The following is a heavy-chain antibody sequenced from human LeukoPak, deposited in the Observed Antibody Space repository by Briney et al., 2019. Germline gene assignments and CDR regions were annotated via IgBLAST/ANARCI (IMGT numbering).Heavy chain of an antibody. D-gene: IGHD2-2*01. Sequence: SVKVSCKASGGTFSSYAISWVRRAPGQGLEWMGGIIPIFGTANYAQKFQGRVTITTDESTSTAYMELSSLRSEDTAVYYCARGGTIDCSSTSCYYGFDPWGQGTLVTVSS. CDR1: GGTFSSYA. J-gene: IGHJ5*02. CDR2: IIPIFGTA. V-gene: IGHV1-69*05. CDR3: ARGGTIDCSSTSCYYGFDP.